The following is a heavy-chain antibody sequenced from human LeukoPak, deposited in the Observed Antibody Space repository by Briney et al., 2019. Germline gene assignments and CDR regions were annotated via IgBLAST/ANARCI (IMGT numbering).Heavy chain of an antibody. V-gene: IGHV3-21*01. CDR1: GFTFSSYS. CDR3: ARVSLYYDSSGYGAPDAFDI. Sequence: PGGSLRLSCAASGFTFSSYSMSWARQAPGEGLEWVSSISSSSIYIYYADSVKGRFTISRDNAKNSLYLQMSSLRAEDTAVYYCARVSLYYDSSGYGAPDAFDIWGQGTMVTVSS. D-gene: IGHD3-22*01. J-gene: IGHJ3*02. CDR2: ISSSSIYI.